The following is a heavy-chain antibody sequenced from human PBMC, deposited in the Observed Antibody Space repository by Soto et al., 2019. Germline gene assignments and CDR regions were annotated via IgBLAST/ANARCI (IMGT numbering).Heavy chain of an antibody. Sequence: DVQLLESGGGLVQPGESLRLSCAASGYTFTNYAMMWVRQAPGKGLEWVSSISGYSGTTYYADSVKGRFTLSRDTSRNTVYLRINSLRAEDTAVYYCARDLRSASGWYAPGYWGQGTLVTVSS. D-gene: IGHD6-19*01. V-gene: IGHV3-23*01. CDR2: ISGYSGTT. J-gene: IGHJ4*02. CDR3: ARDLRSASGWYAPGY. CDR1: GYTFTNYA.